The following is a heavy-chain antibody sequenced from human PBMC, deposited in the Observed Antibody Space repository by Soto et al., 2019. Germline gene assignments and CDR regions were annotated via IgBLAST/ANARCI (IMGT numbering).Heavy chain of an antibody. D-gene: IGHD4-17*01. Sequence: SETLSLTCTVSGDSISSGGYYWSWIRQHPGKGLEWIGYIYYSGSTYYNPSLKSRVSISVDTSKNQFSLKLNSVTAADTAVYYCARETPPTTVTIDPWGQGTLVTVPS. J-gene: IGHJ5*02. CDR1: GDSISSGGYY. V-gene: IGHV4-31*03. CDR3: ARETPPTTVTIDP. CDR2: IYYSGST.